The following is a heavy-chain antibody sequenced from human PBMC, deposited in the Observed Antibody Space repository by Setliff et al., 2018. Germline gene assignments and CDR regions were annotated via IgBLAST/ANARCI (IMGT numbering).Heavy chain of an antibody. CDR1: GGTFSSYG. CDR2: TIPMFGTI. J-gene: IGHJ6*03. CDR3: AREGVDTRSSTDYRYYMDV. D-gene: IGHD5-18*01. Sequence: SVKVSCKASGGTFSSYGISWVRQAPGQGLEWMGGTIPMFGTIDYARKFQGRVTIITDESTSTAYMELSSLRTEDTAVYYCAREGVDTRSSTDYRYYMDVWGKGTTVTVSS. V-gene: IGHV1-69*05.